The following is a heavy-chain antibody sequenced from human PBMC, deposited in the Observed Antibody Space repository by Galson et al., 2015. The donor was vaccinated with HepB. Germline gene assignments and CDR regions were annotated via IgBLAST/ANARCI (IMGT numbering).Heavy chain of an antibody. CDR2: IYFIGNT. D-gene: IGHD2-15*01. Sequence: SETLSLTCAVSGGSISSSSYYWGWIRQPPGKGLEWIGSIYFIGNTYYNPSLESRVTISVDTSKNQFSLNLSSVTAADTAVYFCARHPHSYHSSTYFDPWGRGTLVSVSS. V-gene: IGHV4-39*01. CDR1: GGSISSSSYY. J-gene: IGHJ2*01. CDR3: ARHPHSYHSSTYFDP.